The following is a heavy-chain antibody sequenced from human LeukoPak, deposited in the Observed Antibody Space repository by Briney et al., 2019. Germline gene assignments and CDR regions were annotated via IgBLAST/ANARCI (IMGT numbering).Heavy chain of an antibody. Sequence: GGSLRLSCAASGFTFSRHSINWVRQAPGKGLVWVSRINSDGSSTSYADSVKGRFTISRDNAKNTLYLQMSSLRAEDTAVYYCARGYSGTYRFGYWGQGTLVTVSS. D-gene: IGHD1-26*01. CDR3: ARGYSGTYRFGY. J-gene: IGHJ4*02. CDR1: GFTFSRHS. CDR2: INSDGSST. V-gene: IGHV3-74*01.